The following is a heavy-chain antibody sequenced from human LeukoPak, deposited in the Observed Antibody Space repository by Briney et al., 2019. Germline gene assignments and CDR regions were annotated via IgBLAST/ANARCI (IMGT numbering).Heavy chain of an antibody. J-gene: IGHJ4*02. CDR2: IDGGRDNT. V-gene: IGHV3-23*01. CDR3: ARRAGAYTHPYDY. D-gene: IGHD3-16*01. Sequence: GGSLRLSCAASGFIVGSFAMAWVRQAPGKGLEWVAAIDGGRDNTHYADSVRGRFTISRDNSKNTLYLQMNSLRAEDTAVYYCARRAGAYTHPYDYWGQGTLVTVSS. CDR1: GFIVGSFA.